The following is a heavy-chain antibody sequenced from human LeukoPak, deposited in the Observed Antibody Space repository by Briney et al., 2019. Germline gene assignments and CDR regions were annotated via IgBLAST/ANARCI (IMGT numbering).Heavy chain of an antibody. J-gene: IGHJ4*02. D-gene: IGHD5-18*01. CDR1: GFTLSNYW. Sequence: GGSLRLSCAASGFTLSNYWMHWLHQAPGKGLLWVSRIKSDGSSTDYADSVKGRFTISRDNAKNSLYLQMNSLRAEDTAVYYCARGGAAMVSYYFDYWGQGTLVTVSS. CDR3: ARGGAAMVSYYFDY. CDR2: IKSDGSST. V-gene: IGHV3-74*01.